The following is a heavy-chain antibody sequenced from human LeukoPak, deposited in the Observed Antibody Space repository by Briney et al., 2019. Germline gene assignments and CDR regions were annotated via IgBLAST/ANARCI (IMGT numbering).Heavy chain of an antibody. J-gene: IGHJ4*02. CDR1: GFPFDDYG. D-gene: IGHD3-10*01. CDR3: ARRKGPYGSGTYYDS. Sequence: GGSLRLSCAASGFPFDDYGMSWVRLAPGKGLEWVSGVSWNGAYTEYADSVRGRFTISRDNAKKSLYLQMNSLRVDDTALYYCARRKGPYGSGTYYDSWGQGTLVSVSP. V-gene: IGHV3-20*04. CDR2: VSWNGAYT.